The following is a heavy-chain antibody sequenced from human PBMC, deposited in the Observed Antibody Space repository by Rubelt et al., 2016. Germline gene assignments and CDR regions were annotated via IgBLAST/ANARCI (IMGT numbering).Heavy chain of an antibody. CDR1: GGAFSDYY. D-gene: IGHD3-22*01. CDR2: IYDSGST. V-gene: IGHV4-34*01. Sequence: QVQLQQWGAGLLKPSETLSLTCAVYGGAFSDYYWSWIRQLPGKGLEWIGYIYDSGSTYYNPSLKGRGTLTIDTSKNPFSLKLRSLTAADMAVYYCVGDTFFYDSSGAYMSASFDYWGQGTLVTVSS. CDR3: VGDTFFYDSSGAYMSASFDY. J-gene: IGHJ4*02.